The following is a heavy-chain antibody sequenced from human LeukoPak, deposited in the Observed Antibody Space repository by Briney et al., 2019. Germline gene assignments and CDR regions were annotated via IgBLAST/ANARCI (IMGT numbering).Heavy chain of an antibody. CDR3: AKSGQKTYYYDSSGYYYGFPFDY. Sequence: PGGSLRLSCAAPGVTFHNYGMSWVRQAPGKGLEWVSTITGSAGSTYYAVSVKGRFTISRDKSKNTLYLQMNSLRAEDTAVCYCAKSGQKTYYYDSSGYYYGFPFDYWGQGTLVTVSS. J-gene: IGHJ4*02. CDR1: GVTFHNYG. CDR2: ITGSAGST. V-gene: IGHV3-23*01. D-gene: IGHD3-22*01.